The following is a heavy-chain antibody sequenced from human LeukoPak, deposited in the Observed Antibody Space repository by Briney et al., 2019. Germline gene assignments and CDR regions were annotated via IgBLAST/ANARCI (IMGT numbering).Heavy chain of an antibody. CDR2: IGSNGGST. V-gene: IGHV3-64*01. CDR1: GFTFSSYA. J-gene: IGHJ4*02. D-gene: IGHD1-26*01. CDR3: AREVGAQRYFDY. Sequence: PGGSLRLSCAASGFTFSSYAMHWVRQAPGKGLEYVSAIGSNGGSTYYANSVKGRFTISRDNSKNTLYLQMGSLRAEDMAVYYCAREVGAQRYFDYWGQGTLVTVSS.